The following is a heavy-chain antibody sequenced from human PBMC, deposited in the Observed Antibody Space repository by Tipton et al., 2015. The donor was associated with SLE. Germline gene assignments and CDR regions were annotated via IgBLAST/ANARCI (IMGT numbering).Heavy chain of an antibody. Sequence: TLSLTCTVSGGSISNSRYYWSWIRQPPGKGLEWIGEINHSGSTNYNPSLKSRVTISVDTSKNQFSLKLSSVTAADTAVYYCARDGYSSGWYSIDYWGQGTLVTVSS. CDR1: GGSISNSRYY. CDR2: INHSGST. J-gene: IGHJ4*02. CDR3: ARDGYSSGWYSIDY. V-gene: IGHV4-39*07. D-gene: IGHD6-19*01.